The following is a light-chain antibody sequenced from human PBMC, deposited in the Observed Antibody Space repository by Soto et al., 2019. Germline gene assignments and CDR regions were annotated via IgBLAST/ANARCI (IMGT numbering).Light chain of an antibody. Sequence: DIQMTQSPSSLSASIGDRVTITSRASQTVESYLNWYQHKPGKAPQLLISGATTLRGGVPSRFSGSASGPDFTLTISSLQPKDVATDYCEQCYSTPYPFGQGTKL. CDR1: QTVESY. CDR3: EQCYSTPYP. J-gene: IGKJ2*01. V-gene: IGKV1-39*01. CDR2: GAT.